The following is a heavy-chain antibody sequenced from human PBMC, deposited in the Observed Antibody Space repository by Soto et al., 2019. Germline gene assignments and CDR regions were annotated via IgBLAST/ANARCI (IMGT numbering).Heavy chain of an antibody. D-gene: IGHD6-19*01. V-gene: IGHV4-39*01. CDR1: GGSISSGTYF. J-gene: IGHJ4*02. Sequence: PSETLSLTCTVSGGSISSGTYFWGWIRQPPGKGLEWIGSIYYSGSAYYNPSLKSRVTIPVDTSNNQFSLKLSSVTAADTALYYCARRSPVAGFFDYWGQGTLVTVSS. CDR2: IYYSGSA. CDR3: ARRSPVAGFFDY.